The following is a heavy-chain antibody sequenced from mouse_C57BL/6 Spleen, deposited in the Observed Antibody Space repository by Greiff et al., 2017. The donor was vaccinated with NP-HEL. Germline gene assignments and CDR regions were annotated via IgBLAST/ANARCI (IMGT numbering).Heavy chain of an antibody. D-gene: IGHD4-1*01. CDR1: GYTFTDYY. J-gene: IGHJ4*01. Sequence: EVQLQQSGPELVKPGAPVKISCKASGYTFTDYYMNWVKQSHGKSLEWIGDINPNNGGTSYNQKFKGKATLTVDKSSSTAYMELRSLTSEDSAVYYCARGGTGPYYAMDYWGQGTSVTVSS. V-gene: IGHV1-26*01. CDR3: ARGGTGPYYAMDY. CDR2: INPNNGGT.